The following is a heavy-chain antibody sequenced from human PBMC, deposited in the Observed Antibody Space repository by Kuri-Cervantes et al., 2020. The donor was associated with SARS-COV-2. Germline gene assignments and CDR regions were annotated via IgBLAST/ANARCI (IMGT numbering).Heavy chain of an antibody. CDR2: IYHSGST. Sequence: SETLSLTCPVSDYSISSSHWWGWIRQPPGKGLEWIGSIYHSGSTYYNPSLKSRVTISVDTSKNQFSLKLSSVTAADTAVYYCARWRSCSSTSCYSSYYYGMDVWGQGTTVTVSS. J-gene: IGHJ6*02. CDR1: DYSISSSHW. D-gene: IGHD2-2*01. CDR3: ARWRSCSSTSCYSSYYYGMDV. V-gene: IGHV4-38-2*01.